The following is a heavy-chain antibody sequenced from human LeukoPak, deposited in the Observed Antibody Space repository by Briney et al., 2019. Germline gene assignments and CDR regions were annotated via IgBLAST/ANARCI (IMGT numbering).Heavy chain of an antibody. CDR3: ARTDHVDTAMVLSYFDY. CDR1: GYTFTDYY. V-gene: IGHV1-46*01. CDR2: VNPSGGGT. J-gene: IGHJ4*02. D-gene: IGHD5-18*01. Sequence: ASVKVSCKASGYTFTDYYMHWVRQAPGQGLEWMGIVNPSGGGTRYAQRFQDRVTMTRDMSTSTVYMELSNLRSEDTAVFYCARTDHVDTAMVLSYFDYWGQGTLVTVSS.